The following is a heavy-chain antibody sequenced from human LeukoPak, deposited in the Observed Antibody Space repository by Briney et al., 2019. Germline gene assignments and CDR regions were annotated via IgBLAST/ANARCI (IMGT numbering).Heavy chain of an antibody. CDR2: IIPIFGTA. Sequence: SVKVSCKASGGTFSSYAISWVRQAPGQGLEWMGGIIPIFGTANYAQKFRGRVTITADKSTSTAYMELSSLRSEDTAVYYCATGYYYDSSAYYYALFDYWGQGTLVTVSS. J-gene: IGHJ4*02. CDR3: ATGYYYDSSAYYYALFDY. V-gene: IGHV1-69*06. D-gene: IGHD3-22*01. CDR1: GGTFSSYA.